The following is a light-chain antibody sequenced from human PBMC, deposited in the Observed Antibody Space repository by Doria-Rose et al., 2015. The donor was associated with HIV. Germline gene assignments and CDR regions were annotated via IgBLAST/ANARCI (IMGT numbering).Light chain of an antibody. Sequence: TQSPSSFSASTGDRVTIICRASQGISSYLAWYQQKPGKAPNLLIYAASTLQSGVPSRFGGSGSGTDFTLTISCLQSEDFATYYCQQYYSYPRAFGQGTRLEIK. CDR1: QGISSY. CDR2: AAS. V-gene: IGKV1-8*01. CDR3: QQYYSYPRA. J-gene: IGKJ5*01.